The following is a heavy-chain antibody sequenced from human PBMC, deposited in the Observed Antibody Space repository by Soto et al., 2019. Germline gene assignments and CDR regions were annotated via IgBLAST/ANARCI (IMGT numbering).Heavy chain of an antibody. Sequence: QVQLVQSGAEVKKPGASVKVSCKVSGITLIELSMHWVRQTPGKGLEWMGGFDPEDGKRIYKQKFQGRVKMTEDTSTDTAYMELSSLTSEDTAVYYCTSKTYSSAWFELDYWGQGTLVTVSS. CDR2: FDPEDGKR. D-gene: IGHD6-19*01. V-gene: IGHV1-24*01. J-gene: IGHJ4*02. CDR3: TSKTYSSAWFELDY. CDR1: GITLIELS.